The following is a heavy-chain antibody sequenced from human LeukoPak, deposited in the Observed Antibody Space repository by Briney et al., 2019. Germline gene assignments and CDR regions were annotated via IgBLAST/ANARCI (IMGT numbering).Heavy chain of an antibody. J-gene: IGHJ6*02. CDR1: GYTFTSYG. Sequence: ASVKVSCKASGYTFTSYGISWVRQAPGQGLEWMGWISAYNGNTNYAQKLQGRVTMTTDTSTSTAYMELSSLRSEDTAVYYCAREARPGIAAAGPTKYYYYGMDVWGQGTTVTVSS. CDR3: AREARPGIAAAGPTKYYYYGMDV. CDR2: ISAYNGNT. D-gene: IGHD6-13*01. V-gene: IGHV1-18*01.